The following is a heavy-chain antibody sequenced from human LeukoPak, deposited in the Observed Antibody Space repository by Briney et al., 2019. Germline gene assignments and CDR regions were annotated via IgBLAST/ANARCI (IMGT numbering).Heavy chain of an antibody. J-gene: IGHJ4*02. D-gene: IGHD6-19*01. CDR1: GGSISSYY. V-gene: IGHV4-59*01. Sequence: SETLSLTCTVSGGSISSYYWSWIRQTPGKGLEWIGYIYYSGSTNYNPSLKSRVTISVDTSKNQFSLKLSSVTAADTAVYYCARGYSSGWSPNYYFDYWGQGTLVTVSS. CDR3: ARGYSSGWSPNYYFDY. CDR2: IYYSGST.